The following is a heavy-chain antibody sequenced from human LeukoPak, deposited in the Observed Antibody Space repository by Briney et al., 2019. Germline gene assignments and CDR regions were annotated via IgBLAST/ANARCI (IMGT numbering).Heavy chain of an antibody. Sequence: PSETLSLTCTVSGGPISNDYWSWIRQPAGRRPEWIGRMSSSGGIKYNPYLKSRVTMSVDTSKNQFSLNLSSVTAADTAVYFCARAYSGNWWLDYWGQGTLVTVSS. V-gene: IGHV4-4*07. CDR2: MSSSGGI. CDR1: GGPISNDY. CDR3: ARAYSGNWWLDY. D-gene: IGHD6-13*01. J-gene: IGHJ4*02.